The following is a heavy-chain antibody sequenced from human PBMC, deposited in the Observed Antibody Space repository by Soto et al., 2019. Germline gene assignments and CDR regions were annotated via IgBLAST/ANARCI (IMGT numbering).Heavy chain of an antibody. J-gene: IGHJ5*02. Sequence: QMQLVQSGPEVKKPGTSVKVSCKASGFTFTSSAVQWVRQARGQRLEWIGWIVVGSGNTNYAQKFQERVTMTRDMSTSTAYMELRSLRSEDTAVYYCAASIAAAGGVYNWFDRWGQGTLVTVSS. D-gene: IGHD6-13*01. CDR3: AASIAAAGGVYNWFDR. V-gene: IGHV1-58*01. CDR1: GFTFTSSA. CDR2: IVVGSGNT.